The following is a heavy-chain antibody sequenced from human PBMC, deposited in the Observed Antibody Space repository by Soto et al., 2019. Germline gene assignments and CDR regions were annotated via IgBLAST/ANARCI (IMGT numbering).Heavy chain of an antibody. J-gene: IGHJ6*03. CDR3: ARHPLYDFWSGPYYYYYYMDV. V-gene: IGHV4-39*01. CDR1: GGSISSSSYY. Sequence: SETLSLTCTVSGGSISSSSYYWGWIRQPPGKGLEWIGSIYYSGSTYYNPSLKSGVTISVDTSKNQFSLKLSSVTAADTAVDYCARHPLYDFWSGPYYYYYYMDVWGKGTTVTVSS. D-gene: IGHD3-3*01. CDR2: IYYSGST.